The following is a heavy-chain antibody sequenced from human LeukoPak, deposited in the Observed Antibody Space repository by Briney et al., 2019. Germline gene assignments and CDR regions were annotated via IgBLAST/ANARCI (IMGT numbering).Heavy chain of an antibody. CDR1: GGSISSHY. CDR2: IYYGGST. J-gene: IGHJ4*02. V-gene: IGHV4-59*11. Sequence: KPSETLSLTCTVSGGSISSHYWSWIRQPPGKGLEWIGYIYYGGSTNYNPSLKGRVNISVDTSKNQFSLEVSSVTGADTAVYYCARYYGGLDYWGQGTLVTVSS. CDR3: ARYYGGLDY. D-gene: IGHD4-23*01.